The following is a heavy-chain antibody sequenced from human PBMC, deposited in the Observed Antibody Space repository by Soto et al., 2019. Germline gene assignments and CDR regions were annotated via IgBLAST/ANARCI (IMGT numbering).Heavy chain of an antibody. Sequence: ASVKVSCKASGYTFTSYGISWVRQAPGQGLEWMRWISAYNGNTNYAQKLQGRVTMTTDTSTSTAYMELRSLRSDDTAVYYCARVSSYCSSTSCYSYYYYYGMDVWGQGTTVTVSS. J-gene: IGHJ6*02. CDR3: ARVSSYCSSTSCYSYYYYYGMDV. CDR2: ISAYNGNT. V-gene: IGHV1-18*01. CDR1: GYTFTSYG. D-gene: IGHD2-2*01.